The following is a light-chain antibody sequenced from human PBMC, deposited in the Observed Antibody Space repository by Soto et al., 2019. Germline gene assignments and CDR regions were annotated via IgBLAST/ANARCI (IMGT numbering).Light chain of an antibody. CDR1: QRIDNW. J-gene: IGKJ4*02. CDR3: QQYNSYSPLT. V-gene: IGKV1-5*03. Sequence: DIQMTQSPSTLSASVGDRVTITCRASQRIDNWLAWYQQKPGKAPKLLIYKASSLENGVRSRFSGSGSGTEVTLTISSRQPDDFASYYCQQYNSYSPLTFGGGTKVEIK. CDR2: KAS.